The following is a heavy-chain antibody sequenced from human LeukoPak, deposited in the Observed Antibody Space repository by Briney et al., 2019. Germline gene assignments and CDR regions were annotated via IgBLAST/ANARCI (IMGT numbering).Heavy chain of an antibody. CDR3: AKSGSYGPPYYYYYMDV. CDR2: ISGSGGST. V-gene: IGHV3-23*01. CDR1: GFTVSSNY. J-gene: IGHJ6*03. D-gene: IGHD5-18*01. Sequence: PGGSLRLSCAASGFTVSSNYMSWVRQAPGKGLEWVSAISGSGGSTYYADSVKGRFTISRDNSKNTLYLQMNSLRAEDTAVYYCAKSGSYGPPYYYYYMDVWGKGTTVTVSS.